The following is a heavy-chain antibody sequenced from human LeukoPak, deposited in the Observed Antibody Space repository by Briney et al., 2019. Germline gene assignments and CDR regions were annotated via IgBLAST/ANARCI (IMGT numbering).Heavy chain of an antibody. Sequence: GGSLRLSCAASGFTFGSYAMHWVRQAPGKGLEWVAVISYDGGNKYYADSVKGRFTISRDNSESTLFLRMNSLRTDDTSVYFCAKYAYNWNAPDGFDMWGQGTMVIVSS. V-gene: IGHV3-30-3*02. CDR3: AKYAYNWNAPDGFDM. J-gene: IGHJ3*02. CDR2: ISYDGGNK. CDR1: GFTFGSYA. D-gene: IGHD1-1*01.